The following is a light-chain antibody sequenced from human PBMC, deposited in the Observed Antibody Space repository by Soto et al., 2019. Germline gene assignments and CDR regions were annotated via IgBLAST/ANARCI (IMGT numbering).Light chain of an antibody. J-gene: IGKJ5*01. V-gene: IGKV3-15*01. CDR1: QSVRGN. Sequence: EIVMTQSPATLSVSPGERATLSCRASQSVRGNLAWYQQRPGQSPRLLIYGASSRATGIPVRFSGSGSGTEFTLPIRRLQSEDFAVYYCQQYNNWPFITFGQGTRLEIK. CDR2: GAS. CDR3: QQYNNWPFIT.